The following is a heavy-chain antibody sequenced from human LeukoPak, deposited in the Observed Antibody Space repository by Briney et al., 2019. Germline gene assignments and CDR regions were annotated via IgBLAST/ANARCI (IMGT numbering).Heavy chain of an antibody. D-gene: IGHD1-26*01. V-gene: IGHV3-23*01. CDR1: DFTFSSFA. CDR3: ARAGGIEGATFLSDFDF. CDR2: ISGSGGST. J-gene: IGHJ4*02. Sequence: GGSLRLSCAASDFTFSSFAMSWVRQAPGKGLEWVSTISGSGGSTYYTDSVKGRFTISRDNAKNSLYLQMNSLRVEDTAVYSCARAGGIEGATFLSDFDFWGQGTLVTVSS.